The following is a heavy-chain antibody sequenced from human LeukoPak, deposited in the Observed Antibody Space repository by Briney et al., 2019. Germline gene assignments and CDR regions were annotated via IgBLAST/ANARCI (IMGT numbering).Heavy chain of an antibody. CDR3: AASIVGIAAAGTADY. J-gene: IGHJ4*02. Sequence: ASVKVSFKASGGTFRSYAISWVRQAPGQGLEWMGGIIPIFGTANYAQKFRGRVTITADESTSTAYMELSSLRSEDTAVYYCAASIVGIAAAGTADYWGQGTLVTVSS. D-gene: IGHD6-13*01. V-gene: IGHV1-69*13. CDR1: GGTFRSYA. CDR2: IIPIFGTA.